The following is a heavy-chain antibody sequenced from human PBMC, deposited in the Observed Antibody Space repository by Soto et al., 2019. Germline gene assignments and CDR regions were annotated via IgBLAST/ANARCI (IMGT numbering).Heavy chain of an antibody. V-gene: IGHV1-69*13. J-gene: IGHJ4*02. D-gene: IGHD1-26*01. Sequence: SVKVSCKASGGTFSSYAISWVRQAPGQGLEWMGGIIPIFGTANYAQKFQGRVTITADESTSTAYMELSSLRSEDTAVYYCATRTPSGSYPYFDYWGQGTLVTVSS. CDR2: IIPIFGTA. CDR3: ATRTPSGSYPYFDY. CDR1: GGTFSSYA.